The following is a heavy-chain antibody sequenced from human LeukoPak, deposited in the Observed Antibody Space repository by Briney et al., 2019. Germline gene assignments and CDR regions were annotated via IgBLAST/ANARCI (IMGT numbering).Heavy chain of an antibody. CDR2: IYPGGRT. Sequence: GGSLRLSCAASGFTVSANYMSWVRQAPGKGLEWVSVIYPGGRTYYADSVKGRFAISRDNSKNTVYLQMNSLRAEDTAVYYCARDGDAQKSYSSDWFGLYFDYWGQGTLVTVSS. V-gene: IGHV3-66*01. CDR3: ARDGDAQKSYSSDWFGLYFDY. CDR1: GFTVSANY. J-gene: IGHJ4*02. D-gene: IGHD6-19*01.